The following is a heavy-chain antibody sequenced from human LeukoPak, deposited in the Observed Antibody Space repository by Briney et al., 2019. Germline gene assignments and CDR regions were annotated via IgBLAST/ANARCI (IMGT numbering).Heavy chain of an antibody. V-gene: IGHV3-7*01. Sequence: GGSLRLSCAASGFTFSSYWMSWVRQAPGKGLEWVANIKQDGSAKYYVDSLKGRFTISRDNAKNSLYLQMNSLRAEDTAVYYCARGRIQLWSGALDYWGQGTLVTVSS. D-gene: IGHD5-18*01. CDR3: ARGRIQLWSGALDY. CDR2: IKQDGSAK. CDR1: GFTFSSYW. J-gene: IGHJ4*02.